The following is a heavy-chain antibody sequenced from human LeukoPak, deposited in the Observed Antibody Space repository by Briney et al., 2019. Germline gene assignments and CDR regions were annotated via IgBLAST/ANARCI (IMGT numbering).Heavy chain of an antibody. CDR1: GGSFSGYY. J-gene: IGHJ4*02. CDR2: INHSGST. V-gene: IGHV4-34*01. CDR3: ARRSDYVWGSYSRYPYYFDY. D-gene: IGHD3-16*01. Sequence: SETLSLTCAVYGGSFSGYYWSWIRQPPGKGLEWIGEINHSGSTNYNPSLKSRVTISVDTSKNQFSLKLSSVTAADTAVYYCARRSDYVWGSYSRYPYYFDYWGQGTLVTVSS.